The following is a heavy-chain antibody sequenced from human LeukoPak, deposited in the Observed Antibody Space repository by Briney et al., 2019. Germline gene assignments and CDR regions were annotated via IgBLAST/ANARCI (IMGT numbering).Heavy chain of an antibody. Sequence: GGSLRLSCAASGFTFSSYGMSWVRQAPGMRLEWLSAITDSGSSTYYADSVKGRFTLSRDNSKNTLYLEMNSLRAEDTALYYCAKRVPYSSSSVYFDFWGQGTLVTVSS. D-gene: IGHD6-6*01. J-gene: IGHJ4*02. CDR2: ITDSGSST. CDR1: GFTFSSYG. V-gene: IGHV3-23*01. CDR3: AKRVPYSSSSVYFDF.